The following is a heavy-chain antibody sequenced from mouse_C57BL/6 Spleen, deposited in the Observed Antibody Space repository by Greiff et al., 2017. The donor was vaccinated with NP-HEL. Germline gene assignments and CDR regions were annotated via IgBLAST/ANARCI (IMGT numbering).Heavy chain of an antibody. CDR3: ARKNYYGSSYYWYFDV. V-gene: IGHV3-6*01. CDR2: ISYDGSN. CDR1: GYSITSGYY. D-gene: IGHD1-1*01. J-gene: IGHJ1*03. Sequence: DVKLQESGPGLVKPSQSLSLTCSVTGYSITSGYYWNWIRQFPGNKLEWMGYISYDGSNNYNPSLKNRISITRDTSKNQFFLKLNSVTTEDTATYYCARKNYYGSSYYWYFDVWGTGTTVTVSS.